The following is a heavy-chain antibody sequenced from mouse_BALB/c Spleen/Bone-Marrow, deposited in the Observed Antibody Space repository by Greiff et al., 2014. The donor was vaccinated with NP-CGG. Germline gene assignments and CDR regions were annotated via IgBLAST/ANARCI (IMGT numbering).Heavy chain of an antibody. V-gene: IGHV1S41*01. CDR2: IPPGSGTT. CDR1: GYTFTSYW. D-gene: IGHD1-1*01. Sequence: DLVKPGASVKLSCKASGYTFTSYWINWIKQRPGQGLEWIGRIPPGSGTTYYNEMFKGKATLTVGTSSTTAYIQLSSLSSEDSAVYFCARGSYYYGSSSPWFAYWGQGTLVTVSA. CDR3: ARGSYYYGSSSPWFAY. J-gene: IGHJ3*01.